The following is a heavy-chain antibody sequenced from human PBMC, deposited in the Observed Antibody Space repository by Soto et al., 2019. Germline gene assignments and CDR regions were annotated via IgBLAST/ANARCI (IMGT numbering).Heavy chain of an antibody. CDR3: ARDHCSSTSCTIGGLYYYYYGMDV. D-gene: IGHD2-2*01. CDR1: GFTFSSYA. Sequence: PGGSLRLSCAASGFTFSSYAMHWVRQAPGKGLEWAAVISYDGSNKYYADSVKGRFTISRDNSKNTLYLQTNSLRAEDTAVYYCARDHCSSTSCTIGGLYYYYYGMDVWGQGTTVTVSS. V-gene: IGHV3-30-3*01. CDR2: ISYDGSNK. J-gene: IGHJ6*02.